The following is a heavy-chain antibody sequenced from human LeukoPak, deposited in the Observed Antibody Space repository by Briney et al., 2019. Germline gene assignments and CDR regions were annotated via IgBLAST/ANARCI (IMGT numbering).Heavy chain of an antibody. CDR3: ARGGGGYSYGDYFDY. V-gene: IGHV4-4*07. Sequence: PSETLSLTCTVSGGSISSYYWSWIRQPAGKGLEWIGRIYTSGSTNYNPSLKSRVTMLVDTSKNQFSLKLSSVTAADTAVYHCARGGGGYSYGDYFDYWGQGTLVTVSS. CDR1: GGSISSYY. CDR2: IYTSGST. J-gene: IGHJ4*02. D-gene: IGHD5-18*01.